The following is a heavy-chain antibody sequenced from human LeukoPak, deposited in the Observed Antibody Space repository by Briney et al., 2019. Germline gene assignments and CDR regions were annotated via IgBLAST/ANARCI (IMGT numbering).Heavy chain of an antibody. J-gene: IGHJ4*02. Sequence: GGSLGLSCAASGFTFNSYAMQWVRQAPGKGLEFVSVISSDGDSTYYADSVKGRFIISRDNSKNTLYLQMGSLRADDMAVYYCTRADCSSSSCYTVEYWGQGTLVTVSS. CDR2: ISSDGDST. D-gene: IGHD2-2*01. V-gene: IGHV3-64*02. CDR1: GFTFNSYA. CDR3: TRADCSSSSCYTVEY.